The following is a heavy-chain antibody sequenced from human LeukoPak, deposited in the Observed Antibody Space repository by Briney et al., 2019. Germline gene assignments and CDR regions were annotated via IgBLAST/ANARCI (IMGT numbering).Heavy chain of an antibody. CDR1: GFSLSTSGMC. V-gene: IGHV2-70*11. CDR2: IDWDDDK. CDR3: ARMYSSGWYVDP. D-gene: IGHD6-19*01. Sequence: SGPALVKPTQTLTLTCTFSGFSLSTSGMCVSWIRQPPGKALEWLARIDWDDDKYYGTSLKTRLTISRDTSKNQVVLTMTNMDPVDTATYYCARMYSSGWYVDPWGQGTLVTVSS. J-gene: IGHJ5*02.